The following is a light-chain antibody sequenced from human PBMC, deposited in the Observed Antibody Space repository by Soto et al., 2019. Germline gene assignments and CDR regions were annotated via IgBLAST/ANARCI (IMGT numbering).Light chain of an antibody. Sequence: LTQPPSVSVAPGQTARITCGGNNIRTKSVHWYQQKPGQAPVLVVCDDSDRPSGTPERFSGSNSGNTATLTISRVEAGDEADYFCQVWDSGSEHYVFGAGTKVTVL. CDR3: QVWDSGSEHYV. CDR2: DDS. V-gene: IGLV3-21*02. CDR1: NIRTKS. J-gene: IGLJ1*01.